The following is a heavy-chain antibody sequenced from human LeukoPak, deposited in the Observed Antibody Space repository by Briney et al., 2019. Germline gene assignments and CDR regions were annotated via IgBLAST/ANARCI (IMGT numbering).Heavy chain of an antibody. Sequence: GASVKVSCKASGGTFSSYAISWVRQAPGQGLEWMGGIIPIFGTANYAQKFQGRVTITADKSTSTAYMELSSLRSEDTAVYYCARHYYDNSGPFDYWGQGTLVTVSS. D-gene: IGHD3-22*01. CDR3: ARHYYDNSGPFDY. CDR1: GGTFSSYA. V-gene: IGHV1-69*06. J-gene: IGHJ4*02. CDR2: IIPIFGTA.